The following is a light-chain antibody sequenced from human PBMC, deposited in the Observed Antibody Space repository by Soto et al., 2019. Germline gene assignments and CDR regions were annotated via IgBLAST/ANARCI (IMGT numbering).Light chain of an antibody. Sequence: SVLPQPASVSVSPGQSIAISCTGTSSDVGGYNYVSWYQQHPGKAPKLMIYDVSNRPSGVSNRFSGSKSGNTASLTISGLQAEDEADYYCSSYTSSSTYVFGNGTKVTVL. CDR2: DVS. J-gene: IGLJ1*01. V-gene: IGLV2-14*01. CDR3: SSYTSSSTYV. CDR1: SSDVGGYNY.